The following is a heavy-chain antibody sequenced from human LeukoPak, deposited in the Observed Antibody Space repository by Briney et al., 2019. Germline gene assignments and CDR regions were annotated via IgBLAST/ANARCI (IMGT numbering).Heavy chain of an antibody. CDR3: ARHVAAVDWFDP. Sequence: PSETLSLTCTVSGGSISSYHWSWIRQPPGKGLEWIGYIYYSGSTNYNPSLKSRVTISVDTSKNQFSLKLSSVTAADTAVYYCARHVAAVDWFDPWGQGTLVTVSS. J-gene: IGHJ5*02. D-gene: IGHD4-23*01. V-gene: IGHV4-59*08. CDR2: IYYSGST. CDR1: GGSISSYH.